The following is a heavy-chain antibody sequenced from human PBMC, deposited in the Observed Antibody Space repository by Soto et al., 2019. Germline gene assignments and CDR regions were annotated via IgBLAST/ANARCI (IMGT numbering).Heavy chain of an antibody. CDR1: GFTFSSYW. CDR2: INSDGSST. Sequence: GGSLRLSCAASGFTFSSYWMHWVRQAPGKGLVWVSRINSDGSSTSYADSVKGRFTISRDNAKNTLYLQMNSLRAEDTAVYYCARAPHCSSTSCYRTYWYFDLWGRGTLVTVSS. J-gene: IGHJ2*01. D-gene: IGHD2-2*02. V-gene: IGHV3-74*01. CDR3: ARAPHCSSTSCYRTYWYFDL.